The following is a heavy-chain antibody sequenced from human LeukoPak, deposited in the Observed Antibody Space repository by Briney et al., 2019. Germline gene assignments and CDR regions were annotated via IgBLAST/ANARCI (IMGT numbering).Heavy chain of an antibody. V-gene: IGHV1-2*02. Sequence: GASVKVSCKASGYTFTGYYMHWVRQAPGQGLEWMGWINPNSGGTNYAQKFQGRVTMIRDTSISTAYMELSRLRSDDTAVYYCARVYCSSTSCRPIYYYYGMDVWGQGTTVTVSS. CDR2: INPNSGGT. CDR3: ARVYCSSTSCRPIYYYYGMDV. D-gene: IGHD2-2*01. CDR1: GYTFTGYY. J-gene: IGHJ6*02.